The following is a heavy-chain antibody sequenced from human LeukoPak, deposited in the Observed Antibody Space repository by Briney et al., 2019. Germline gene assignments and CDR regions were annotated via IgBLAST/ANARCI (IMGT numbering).Heavy chain of an antibody. CDR1: GYTFTSFG. Sequence: ASVKVSSKASGYTFTSFGIIWVRQAPGQGLEWMGWISAYNGNTNYTQKLQGRVTMTTDTSTSTAYMELRSLRSDDTAVYYCARDSRWFGELRSPVFDYWGQGTLVTVSS. CDR2: ISAYNGNT. J-gene: IGHJ4*02. V-gene: IGHV1-18*01. D-gene: IGHD3-10*01. CDR3: ARDSRWFGELRSPVFDY.